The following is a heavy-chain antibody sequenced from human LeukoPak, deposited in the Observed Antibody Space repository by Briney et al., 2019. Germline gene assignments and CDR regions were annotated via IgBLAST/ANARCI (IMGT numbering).Heavy chain of an antibody. CDR3: ARRGYFEFWSGYFQRLEGWFDP. V-gene: IGHV3-7*01. D-gene: IGHD3-3*01. CDR1: GFRFSTYW. CDR2: IKQDGSEK. J-gene: IGHJ5*02. Sequence: GGSLRLSCAASGFRFSTYWMTWFRQAPGKGLEWVANIKQDGSEKYYVDSVKGRFTVSRDNAKNSLYLEMNSLRAEDTAVYYCARRGYFEFWSGYFQRLEGWFDPWGQGTLVTVSS.